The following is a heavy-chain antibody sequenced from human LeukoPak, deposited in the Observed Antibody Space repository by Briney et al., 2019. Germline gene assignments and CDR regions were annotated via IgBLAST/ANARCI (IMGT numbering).Heavy chain of an antibody. V-gene: IGHV3-66*01. CDR3: ARGAYGSGSYGDNWFDP. CDR1: GLTVSSNY. D-gene: IGHD3-10*01. Sequence: GGSLRLSCAASGLTVSSNYMNWVRQAPGKGLEWVSVIYSGGSTYYADSVKGRFTISRDNSKNTLYLQMNSLRAEDTAVYYCARGAYGSGSYGDNWFDPWGQGTLVTVSS. CDR2: IYSGGST. J-gene: IGHJ5*02.